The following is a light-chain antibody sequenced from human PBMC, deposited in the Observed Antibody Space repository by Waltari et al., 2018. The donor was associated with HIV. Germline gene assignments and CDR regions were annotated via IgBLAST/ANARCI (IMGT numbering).Light chain of an antibody. V-gene: IGLV4-69*01. Sequence: QLVLTQSPSASASLGTSAKLTCTLSSGHSSYAIAWHQQQPEKGPRYLMKLNSDGSHGKGDGIPDRFSGSSSGAERYLTISSLQSEDEADYYCQTWGTGIQVFGGGTKLTVL. CDR3: QTWGTGIQV. CDR1: SGHSSYA. CDR2: LNSDGSH. J-gene: IGLJ2*01.